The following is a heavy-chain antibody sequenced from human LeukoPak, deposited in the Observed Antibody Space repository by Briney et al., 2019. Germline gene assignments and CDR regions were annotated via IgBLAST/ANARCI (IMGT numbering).Heavy chain of an antibody. Sequence: LRLSCAAARFTISRYWMRSVRHAPRKGREWVANIKVEISEKYYVDCVKGRFSISRDNAKDSLYLQMNSLRGEDTAVYYCASPANAYGMDVWGEGATVTVS. J-gene: IGHJ6*01. CDR3: ASPANAYGMDV. V-gene: IGHV3-7*02. D-gene: IGHD1-1*01. CDR2: IKVEISEK. CDR1: RFTISRYW.